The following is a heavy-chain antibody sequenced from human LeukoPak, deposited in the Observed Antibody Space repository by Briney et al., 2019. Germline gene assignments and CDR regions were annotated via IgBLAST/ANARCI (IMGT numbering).Heavy chain of an antibody. CDR3: AKYRGGFDY. V-gene: IGHV3-23*01. Sequence: GGSLRLSCSMSGFTLSHYAMSWVRHAPGKGLEWVSTITASGNSTYYADSVRGRFTISRDNSKNTLYLQMNSLRAEDTAVYYCAKYRGGFDYWGQGTLVTVSS. CDR2: ITASGNST. J-gene: IGHJ4*02. CDR1: GFTLSHYA.